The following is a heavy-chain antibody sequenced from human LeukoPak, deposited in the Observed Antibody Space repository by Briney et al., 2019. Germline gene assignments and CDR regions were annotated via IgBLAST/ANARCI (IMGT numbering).Heavy chain of an antibody. J-gene: IGHJ3*02. CDR3: ARNNDSSGYYPAAFDI. D-gene: IGHD3-22*01. V-gene: IGHV4-34*01. CDR1: GGSFSGYY. CDR2: INHSGST. Sequence: PSETLSLTCAVYGGSFSGYYWSWIRQPPGKGLEWIGEINHSGSTNYNPSLKSRVTISVDTSKNQFSLKLSSVTAADTAVYYCARNNDSSGYYPAAFDIWGQGTMVTVSS.